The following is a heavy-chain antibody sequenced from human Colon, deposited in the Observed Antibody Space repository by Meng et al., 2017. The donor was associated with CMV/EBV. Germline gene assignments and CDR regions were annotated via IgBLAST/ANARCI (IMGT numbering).Heavy chain of an antibody. CDR3: ARQNNDRLQYDYSGYYVGYFDF. CDR1: GYD. V-gene: IGHV4-31*02. CDR2: ISHSGST. D-gene: IGHD3-3*01. J-gene: IGHJ4*02. Sequence: GYDLTWIRQHPGKGLEWIRPISHSGSTYFNPSLRSRGSLSVDTSKNQFSLRVTSVTAADTAVYFCARQNNDRLQYDYSGYYVGYFDFWGQGTLVTVSS.